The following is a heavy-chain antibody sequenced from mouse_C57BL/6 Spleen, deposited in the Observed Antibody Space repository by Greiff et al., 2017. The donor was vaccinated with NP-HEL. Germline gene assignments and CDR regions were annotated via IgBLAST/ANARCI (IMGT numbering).Heavy chain of an antibody. D-gene: IGHD2-3*01. Sequence: EVQGVESGPELVKPGASVKISCKASGYSFTDYNMNWVKQSNGKSLEWIGVINPNYGTTSYNQKFKGKATLTVDQSSSTAYMQLNSLTSEDSAVYYCARLGGYYGDDYWYFDVWGTGTTVTVSS. J-gene: IGHJ1*03. V-gene: IGHV1-39*01. CDR1: GYSFTDYN. CDR3: ARLGGYYGDDYWYFDV. CDR2: INPNYGTT.